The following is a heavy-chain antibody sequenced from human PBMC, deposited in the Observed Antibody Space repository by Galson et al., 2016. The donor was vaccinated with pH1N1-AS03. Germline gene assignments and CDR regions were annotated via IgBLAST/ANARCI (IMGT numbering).Heavy chain of an antibody. D-gene: IGHD2-21*01. CDR2: IQQREGQK. Sequence: SLRLSCAGSGFTFSEYWMQWVRQAPGKGLEWVATIQQREGQKYYVDSVTGRFTVSRDDAMESMYLELNSLSVEDTAVYYCARGRDFKIGDAWYDALDIWGQGTVVTVSS. CDR1: GFTFSEYW. CDR3: ARGRDFKIGDAWYDALDI. J-gene: IGHJ3*02. V-gene: IGHV3-7*01.